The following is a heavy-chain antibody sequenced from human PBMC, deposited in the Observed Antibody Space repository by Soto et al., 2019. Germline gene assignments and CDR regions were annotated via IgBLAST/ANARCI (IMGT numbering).Heavy chain of an antibody. CDR1: GGSFSGYY. D-gene: IGHD2-2*01. CDR3: TTSPRTTGDIDY. CDR2: IYYSGST. V-gene: IGHV4-31*11. J-gene: IGHJ4*02. Sequence: PSETLSLTCAVYGGSFSGYYWSWIRQHPGKGLEWIGYIYYSGSTYYNPSLKSRVTISVDTSKNQFSLKLSSVTAADTAVYYCTTSPRTTGDIDYWGQGTLVTVSS.